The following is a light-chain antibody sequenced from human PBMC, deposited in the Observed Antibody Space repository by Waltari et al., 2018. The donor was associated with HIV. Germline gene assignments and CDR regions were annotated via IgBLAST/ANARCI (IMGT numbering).Light chain of an antibody. V-gene: IGKV1-9*01. CDR3: QQLNSYPRT. Sequence: DIQLTQSPSFLSASVGDRVTITCRASQGISSYLAWYQQKPGKAPKLLIYAASTLQSGVPSRFSGSVSGTEFTLTFSSLQPEDFATYYCQQLNSYPRTFGQGTKLEIK. CDR2: AAS. J-gene: IGKJ2*01. CDR1: QGISSY.